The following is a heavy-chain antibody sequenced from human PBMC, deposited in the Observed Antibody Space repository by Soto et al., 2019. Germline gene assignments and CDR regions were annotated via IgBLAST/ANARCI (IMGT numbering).Heavy chain of an antibody. D-gene: IGHD3-22*01. CDR1: GGSLSNYG. CDR3: ARGDATKIVVTTYYGMDV. J-gene: IGHJ6*02. V-gene: IGHV1-69*12. Sequence: QVQLVQSGAEVKKPGSSVKVSCKASGGSLSNYGISWVRQAPGQGLEWMGAIIPVFGTPNYAQKFQDRVTMTADEYTTTVYMEVRSLTSEDTAVYYCARGDATKIVVTTYYGMDVWGQGTTVTVSS. CDR2: IIPVFGTP.